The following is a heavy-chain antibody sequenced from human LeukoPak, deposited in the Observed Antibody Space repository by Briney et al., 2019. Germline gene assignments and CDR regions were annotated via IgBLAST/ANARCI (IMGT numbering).Heavy chain of an antibody. Sequence: GGSLRLSCAASGFTFSSYAMGWVRQAPGKGLEWVSAISGSGGSTYYADSVKGRFTISRDNSKNTLYLQMNSLRAEDTAVYYCAISAYYYDTSGYYSVSYDYWGQGTLVTVSS. CDR3: AISAYYYDTSGYYSVSYDY. D-gene: IGHD3-22*01. CDR2: ISGSGGST. V-gene: IGHV3-23*01. CDR1: GFTFSSYA. J-gene: IGHJ4*02.